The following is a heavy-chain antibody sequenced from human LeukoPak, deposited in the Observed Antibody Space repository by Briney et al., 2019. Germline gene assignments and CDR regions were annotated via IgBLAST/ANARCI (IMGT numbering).Heavy chain of an antibody. Sequence: ASVKVSCKASGYTFTSYDINWVRQATGQGLEWMGWMNPNSGNTGYAQKFQGRVTMTRNTSISTAYMELSSLRSEDTAVYYCARDEERYYYDSSGYYRGHAFDIWGQGTMVTVSS. J-gene: IGHJ3*02. CDR1: GYTFTSYD. CDR3: ARDEERYYYDSSGYYRGHAFDI. CDR2: MNPNSGNT. V-gene: IGHV1-8*01. D-gene: IGHD3-22*01.